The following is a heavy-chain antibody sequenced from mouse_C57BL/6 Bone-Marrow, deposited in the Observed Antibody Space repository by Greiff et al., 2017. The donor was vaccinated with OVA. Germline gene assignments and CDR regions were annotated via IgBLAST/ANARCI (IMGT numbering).Heavy chain of an antibody. CDR1: GYTFTEYT. CDR3: ARHERRRFGYVGLPWFAY. V-gene: IGHV1-62-2*01. J-gene: IGHJ3*01. CDR2: FYPGSGSI. D-gene: IGHD2-2*01. Sequence: QVQLQQSGAELVKPGASVKLSCKASGYTFTEYTIHWVKQRSGQGLEWIGWFYPGSGSIKYNEKFKDKATLTADKSSSTVYMELSRLTSEDSAVYFCARHERRRFGYVGLPWFAYWGQGTLVTVSA.